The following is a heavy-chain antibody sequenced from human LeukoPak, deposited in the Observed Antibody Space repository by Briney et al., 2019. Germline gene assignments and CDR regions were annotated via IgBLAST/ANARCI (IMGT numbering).Heavy chain of an antibody. Sequence: GESLQISCKGSGYSFTSYWIAWVRQLPGKGLEWMGIIYPGDSDTRYSPSFQGQVTISADKSISTAYLQWSSLKASDTAMYYCARGSSSLFAFMDVWGKGTTVTVSS. V-gene: IGHV5-51*01. D-gene: IGHD6-13*01. J-gene: IGHJ6*03. CDR1: GYSFTSYW. CDR2: IYPGDSDT. CDR3: ARGSSSLFAFMDV.